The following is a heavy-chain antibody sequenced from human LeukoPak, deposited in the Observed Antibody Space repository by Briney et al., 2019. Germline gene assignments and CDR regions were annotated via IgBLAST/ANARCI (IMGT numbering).Heavy chain of an antibody. CDR3: ARDIEQWLVRGGYWFDP. V-gene: IGHV1-18*01. Sequence: ASVKVSCKASGYTFTSYGISWVRQAPGQGLEWMGWISAYNGNTNYAQKLQGRVTMTTDTSTSTAYMELRSLRSDDTAVYYCARDIEQWLVRGGYWFDPWGQGTLVTVSS. D-gene: IGHD6-19*01. CDR2: ISAYNGNT. J-gene: IGHJ5*02. CDR1: GYTFTSYG.